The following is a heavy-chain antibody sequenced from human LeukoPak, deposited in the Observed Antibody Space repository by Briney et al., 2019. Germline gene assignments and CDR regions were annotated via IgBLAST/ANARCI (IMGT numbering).Heavy chain of an antibody. J-gene: IGHJ4*02. CDR3: ARDPIAVAGTIFGVFDY. CDR1: GFTFSSYA. D-gene: IGHD6-19*01. CDR2: ISYDGSNK. Sequence: GGSLRLSCAASGFTFSSYAMHWVRQAPGKGLEWVAVISYDGSNKYYADSVKGRFTISRDNSKNTLYLQMNSLRAEDTAVYYCARDPIAVAGTIFGVFDYWGQGTLVTVSS. V-gene: IGHV3-30-3*01.